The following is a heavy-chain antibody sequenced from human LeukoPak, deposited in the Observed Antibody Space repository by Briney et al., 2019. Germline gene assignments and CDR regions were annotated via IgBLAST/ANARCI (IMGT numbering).Heavy chain of an antibody. CDR3: ARDLLHRGYAFDS. J-gene: IGHJ3*02. CDR2: IYSSGST. Sequence: SETLSLTCTVPSGSISSGTYYWSWIRQPAGKGLEWIGRIYSSGSTNYNPSLKSRVTISVDTSKNQFSLKLSSVTAADTAVYFCARDLLHRGYAFDSWGQGTMVIVSS. CDR1: SGSISSGTYY. D-gene: IGHD5-12*01. V-gene: IGHV4-61*02.